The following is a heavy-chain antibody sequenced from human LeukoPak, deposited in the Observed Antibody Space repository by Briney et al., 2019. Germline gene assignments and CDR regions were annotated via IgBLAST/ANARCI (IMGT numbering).Heavy chain of an antibody. D-gene: IGHD6-13*01. J-gene: IGHJ6*03. CDR3: AKDGQQLVHFGYMDV. CDR1: GYTFTSYY. Sequence: ASVKVSCKASGYTFTSYYMHWVRQAPGQGLEWMGIINPSGGSTSYAQKFQGRVTMTRDTSTSTVYMELNSLRAEDTAVYYCAKDGQQLVHFGYMDVWGKGTTVTVSS. CDR2: INPSGGST. V-gene: IGHV1-46*01.